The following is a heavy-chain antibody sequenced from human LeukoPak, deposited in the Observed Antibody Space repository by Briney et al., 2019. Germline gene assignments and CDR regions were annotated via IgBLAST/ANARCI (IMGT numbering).Heavy chain of an antibody. CDR1: GFTFSSYW. Sequence: GGSLRLSCAASGFTFSSYWMSWVRQAPGKGLEWVANIKQDGSAKYYVDSVKGRFTISRDNAKSTLSLQMNSLRAEDTAIYYCVRDNAYTFDYWGQGTLVTVSS. CDR3: VRDNAYTFDY. J-gene: IGHJ4*01. CDR2: IKQDGSAK. D-gene: IGHD5-24*01. V-gene: IGHV3-7*01.